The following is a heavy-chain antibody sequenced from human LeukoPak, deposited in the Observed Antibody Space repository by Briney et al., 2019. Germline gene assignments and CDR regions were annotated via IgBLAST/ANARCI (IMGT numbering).Heavy chain of an antibody. CDR1: GGSISSYY. J-gene: IGHJ5*02. CDR2: IYYSGST. D-gene: IGHD2-2*01. V-gene: IGHV4-59*12. CDR3: ARERGIVVVPAAADP. Sequence: SETLSLTCTVSGGSISSYYWSWIRQPPGKGLEWIGYIYYSGSTNYNPSLKSRVTISVDTSKNQFSLKLSSVTAADTAVYYCARERGIVVVPAAADPWGQGTLVTVSS.